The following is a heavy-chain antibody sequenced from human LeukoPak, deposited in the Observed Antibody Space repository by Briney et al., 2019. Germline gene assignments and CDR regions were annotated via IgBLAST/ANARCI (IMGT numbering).Heavy chain of an antibody. CDR3: ARERSTMVRGVIRPFDY. V-gene: IGHV1-69*04. CDR2: IIPILGIA. J-gene: IGHJ4*02. CDR1: GGTFSSYA. D-gene: IGHD3-10*01. Sequence: SVKVSCKASGGTFSSYAISWVRQAPGQGLEWMGRIIPILGIASYAQKFQGRVTIPADKSTSTAYMELSSLRSEDTAVYYCARERSTMVRGVIRPFDYWGQGTLVTVSS.